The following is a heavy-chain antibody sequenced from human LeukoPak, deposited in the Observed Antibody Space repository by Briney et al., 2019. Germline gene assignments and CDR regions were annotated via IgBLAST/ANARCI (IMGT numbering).Heavy chain of an antibody. J-gene: IGHJ4*02. CDR2: IYPGDSDT. V-gene: IGHV5-51*01. D-gene: IGHD3-22*01. Sequence: GESLKISCKGSGYSFTSYWIGWVRQMPGKGLEWMGIIYPGDSDTRYSPSFQGQVTISADKSISTAYLQWSSLKASDTAMYYCARQYYDSSGYSPIHKYYFDYWGQGTLVTVSS. CDR3: ARQYYDSSGYSPIHKYYFDY. CDR1: GYSFTSYW.